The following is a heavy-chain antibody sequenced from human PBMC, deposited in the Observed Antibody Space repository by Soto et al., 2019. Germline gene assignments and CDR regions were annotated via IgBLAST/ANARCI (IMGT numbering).Heavy chain of an antibody. D-gene: IGHD3-10*01. V-gene: IGHV1-8*01. CDR2: MNPNSGNT. CDR3: ARGINYYDSGDDAFDI. Sequence: QVQLVQSGAEVKKPGASVKVSCKASGYTFTSYDINWVRQAAGHGLERTGWMNPNSGNTGYAQKFQGRVTMTRNTSRSTAYMELSSLRSEDTAVYYCARGINYYDSGDDAFDIWGQGTMVTVSS. J-gene: IGHJ3*02. CDR1: GYTFTSYD.